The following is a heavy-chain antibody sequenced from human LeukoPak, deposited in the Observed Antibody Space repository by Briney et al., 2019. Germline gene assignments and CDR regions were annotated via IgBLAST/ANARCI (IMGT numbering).Heavy chain of an antibody. CDR2: INPNSGGT. D-gene: IGHD3-22*01. CDR1: GYTFTGYY. Sequence: VASVKVPCKASGYTFTGYYMHWVRQAPGQGLEWMGRINPNSGGTNYAQKFQGRVTMTRDTSISTAYMELSRLRSDDTAVYYCATPQGSYYYDSSGYSPFDYWGQGTLVTVSS. CDR3: ATPQGSYYYDSSGYSPFDY. V-gene: IGHV1-2*06. J-gene: IGHJ4*02.